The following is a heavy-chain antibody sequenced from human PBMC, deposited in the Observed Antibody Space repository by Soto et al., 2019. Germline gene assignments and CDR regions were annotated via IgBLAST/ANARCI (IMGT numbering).Heavy chain of an antibody. V-gene: IGHV3-23*01. CDR1: GFTFSSFA. CDR2: ITPSGDAT. CDR3: AKMVPRSGNNGYFDYFDY. J-gene: IGHJ4*02. Sequence: EVQVLESGGGLVQPGGSLRLSCAASGFTFSSFAMSWVRQLPGKGLEWVSGITPSGDATYYADSMRGRFTISRDNSKNTLYRQRDSLRAEDTAVYYGAKMVPRSGNNGYFDYFDYWGQGTLVTVSS. D-gene: IGHD3-22*01.